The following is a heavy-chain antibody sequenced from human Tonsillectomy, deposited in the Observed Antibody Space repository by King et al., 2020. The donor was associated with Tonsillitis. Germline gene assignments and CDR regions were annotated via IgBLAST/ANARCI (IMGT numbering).Heavy chain of an antibody. CDR1: GYTFTSYG. Sequence: QLVQSGAEVKKPGASVKVSCKASGYTFTSYGISWVRQAPGQGLEWMGWISAYNGNTNYVQKFQGRVTMTADTSTSTAYMELRSRRSDDTAVYYCAKDRAPGVVMTTPDFDYWGQGTLVTVSS. CDR2: ISAYNGNT. J-gene: IGHJ4*02. CDR3: AKDRAPGVVMTTPDFDY. D-gene: IGHD3-22*01. V-gene: IGHV1-18*01.